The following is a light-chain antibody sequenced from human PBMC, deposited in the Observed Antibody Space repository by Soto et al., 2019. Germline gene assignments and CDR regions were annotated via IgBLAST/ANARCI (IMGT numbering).Light chain of an antibody. Sequence: EIVMTQSPATLSLSPGERATLSCRASQSVSSYLAWCQQKPGQAPRLLIYDASNRATGIPARFSGSGSGTDFTLTISSLEPEDFAVYYCQQRSSNWPPVTFGQGTRLEIK. J-gene: IGKJ5*01. CDR1: QSVSSY. V-gene: IGKV3-11*01. CDR2: DAS. CDR3: QQRSSNWPPVT.